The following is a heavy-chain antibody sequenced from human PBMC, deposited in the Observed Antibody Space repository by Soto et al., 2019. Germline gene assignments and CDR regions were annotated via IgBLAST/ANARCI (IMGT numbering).Heavy chain of an antibody. CDR2: INSNGRTI. CDR3: AVFRGVRAVGGLLAY. V-gene: IGHV3-74*01. CDR1: GFTFSDYS. J-gene: IGHJ4*02. Sequence: GGTLRLSCAASGFTFSDYSMHWVRHAPGEGLVWVSRINSNGRTISYADSVKGRFTISRDNAKNTLYLQMNSLRAEDTAVYYCAVFRGVRAVGGLLAYWGRGTLVTGSS. D-gene: IGHD1-26*01.